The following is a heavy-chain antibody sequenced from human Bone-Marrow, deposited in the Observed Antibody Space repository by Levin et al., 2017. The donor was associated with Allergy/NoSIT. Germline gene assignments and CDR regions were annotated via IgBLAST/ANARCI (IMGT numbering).Heavy chain of an antibody. D-gene: IGHD3-10*01. Sequence: KISCKASGYIFTYRYLHWVRQAPGQALEWMGWITPYNGNTKYAEKFRDRVSFTRDGSLTIYMELRSLGSEDTAIYFCARSSLDDSGTYAMEVRGQGTTVTVSS. CDR3: ARSSLDDSGTYAMEV. V-gene: IGHV1-45*02. CDR2: ITPYNGNT. J-gene: IGHJ6*02. CDR1: GYIFTYRY.